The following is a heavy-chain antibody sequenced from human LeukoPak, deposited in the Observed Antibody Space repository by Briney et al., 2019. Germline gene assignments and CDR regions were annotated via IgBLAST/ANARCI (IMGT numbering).Heavy chain of an antibody. J-gene: IGHJ5*02. Sequence: GASVKVSCKASGYTFTGYYMHWVRQAPGQGLEWMGWINPNSGGTNYAQKFQGRVTMTRDTSTSTAYMELSRLRSDDTAVYYCARGGFVVVPADKNWFDPWGQGTLVTVSS. D-gene: IGHD2-2*01. V-gene: IGHV1-2*02. CDR1: GYTFTGYY. CDR2: INPNSGGT. CDR3: ARGGFVVVPADKNWFDP.